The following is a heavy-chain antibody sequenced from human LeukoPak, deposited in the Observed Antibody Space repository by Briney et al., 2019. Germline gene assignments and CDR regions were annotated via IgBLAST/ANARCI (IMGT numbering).Heavy chain of an antibody. V-gene: IGHV4-39*07. CDR1: GGSISSSSYY. D-gene: IGHD4-11*01. Sequence: SETLSLTCTVSGGSISSSSYYWGWIRQPPGKGLEWIGSIYYSGSTYYNPSLKSRVTISVDTSKNQFSLKLSSVTAADTAVYYCARDRRLELSTVRYYYYYMDVWGKGTTVTVSS. J-gene: IGHJ6*03. CDR2: IYYSGST. CDR3: ARDRRLELSTVRYYYYYMDV.